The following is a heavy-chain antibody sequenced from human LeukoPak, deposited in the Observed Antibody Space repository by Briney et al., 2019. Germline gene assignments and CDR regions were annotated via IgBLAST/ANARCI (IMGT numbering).Heavy chain of an antibody. CDR1: GFTFDDYA. J-gene: IGHJ4*02. V-gene: IGHV3-30*02. CDR3: AKGGYCSSTSCYTAWSDY. Sequence: GRSLRLSCAASGFTFDDYAMHWVRQAPGKGLEWVAFIRYDGSNKYYADSVKGRFTISRDNSKNTLYLQMNSLRAEDTAVYYCAKGGYCSSTSCYTAWSDYWGQGTLVTVSS. D-gene: IGHD2-2*02. CDR2: IRYDGSNK.